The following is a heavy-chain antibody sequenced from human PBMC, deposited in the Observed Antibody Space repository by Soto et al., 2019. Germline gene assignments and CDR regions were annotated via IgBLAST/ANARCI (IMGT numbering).Heavy chain of an antibody. V-gene: IGHV3-33*01. Sequence: QVQLVESGGGVVQPGRSLRLSCVASGFTFSSYGMHWVRQAPGTGLEWVAVVWYDGGNEYYADSVKGRFTISRDNSKNTLDLQMNSLRGEDTAVYYWARGGRDWSSTSCHLGDDWGQGTLVTVSS. CDR1: GFTFSSYG. CDR3: ARGGRDWSSTSCHLGDD. D-gene: IGHD2-2*01. CDR2: VWYDGGNE. J-gene: IGHJ4*02.